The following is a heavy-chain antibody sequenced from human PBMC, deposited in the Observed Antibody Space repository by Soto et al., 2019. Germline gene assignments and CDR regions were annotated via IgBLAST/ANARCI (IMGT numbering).Heavy chain of an antibody. V-gene: IGHV1-8*01. Sequence: GASVKVSCKASGYTFTSYDINCVRRATGQGLEWMGWMNPNSGNTGYAQKFQGRVTMTRNTSISTAYMELSSLRSEDTAVYYCARRGRYFDWLLARDAFDIWGQGTMVTVSS. D-gene: IGHD3-9*01. CDR1: GYTFTSYD. CDR2: MNPNSGNT. J-gene: IGHJ3*02. CDR3: ARRGRYFDWLLARDAFDI.